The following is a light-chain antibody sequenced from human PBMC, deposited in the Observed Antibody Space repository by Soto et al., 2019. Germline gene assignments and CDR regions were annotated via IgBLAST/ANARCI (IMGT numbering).Light chain of an antibody. J-gene: IGLJ1*01. CDR3: SSYTTTSTNYV. CDR2: DVT. CDR1: SSDVGGFNY. V-gene: IGLV2-14*01. Sequence: QPVLTQPASVSGSPGQSITISCTGTSSDVGGFNYVSWYQQHPGKAPKLLIFDVTSRPSGVSNRFSASKSGNTASLTISGLQAEDEADYYCSSYTTTSTNYVFGTGTKVTVL.